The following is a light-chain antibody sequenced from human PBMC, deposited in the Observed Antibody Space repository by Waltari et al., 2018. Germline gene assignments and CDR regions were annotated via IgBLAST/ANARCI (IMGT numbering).Light chain of an antibody. CDR2: DAS. V-gene: IGKV3-20*01. J-gene: IGKJ1*01. Sequence: SGRASRRVGRYLAWYQQKPGQAPRLLNYDASTRATGIPDRFSGSGSWTDFSLTISRLESEDFAVYYCQKYVNLPATFGQGTKVEIK. CDR1: RRVGRY. CDR3: QKYVNLPAT.